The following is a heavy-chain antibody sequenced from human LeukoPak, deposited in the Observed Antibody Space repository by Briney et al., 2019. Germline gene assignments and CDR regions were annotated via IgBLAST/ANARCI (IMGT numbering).Heavy chain of an antibody. CDR2: INSDGSST. D-gene: IGHD1-1*01. CDR3: ASLPGPLYYYYYYMDV. V-gene: IGHV3-74*01. CDR1: GFTFSSYW. J-gene: IGHJ6*03. Sequence: GGSLRLSCAASGFTFSSYWMHWVRQAPGKGLVWVSRINSDGSSTNYADSVKGRFTISRGNAENTLYLQMNSLRAEDTAVYYCASLPGPLYYYYYYMDVWGKGTTVTVSS.